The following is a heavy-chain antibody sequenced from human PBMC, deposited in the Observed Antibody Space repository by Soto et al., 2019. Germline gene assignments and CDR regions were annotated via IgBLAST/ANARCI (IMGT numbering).Heavy chain of an antibody. CDR2: IIPIFGTA. V-gene: IGHV1-69*13. J-gene: IGHJ4*02. Sequence: SVKVSCKASGGTFSSYAISWVRQAPGQGLEWMGGIIPIFGTANYAQKFQGRVTITADESTSTAYMELSSLRSEDTAVYYCARHISGYVYESDYWGQGTLVTVSS. CDR1: GGTFSSYA. D-gene: IGHD5-12*01. CDR3: ARHISGYVYESDY.